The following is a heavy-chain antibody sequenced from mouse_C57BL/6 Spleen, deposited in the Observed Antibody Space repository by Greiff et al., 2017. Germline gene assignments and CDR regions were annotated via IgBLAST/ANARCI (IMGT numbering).Heavy chain of an antibody. J-gene: IGHJ3*01. V-gene: IGHV1-55*01. CDR1: GYTFTSYW. Sequence: QVQLQQPGAELVKPGASVKMSCKASGYTFTSYWITWVKQRPGQGLEWIGDIYPGSGSTNYNEKFKSKATLTVDTSSSTAYMQLSSLTSEDSAVYYCARMGLSDSSVAYWGQGTLVTVSA. D-gene: IGHD3-2*01. CDR3: ARMGLSDSSVAY. CDR2: IYPGSGST.